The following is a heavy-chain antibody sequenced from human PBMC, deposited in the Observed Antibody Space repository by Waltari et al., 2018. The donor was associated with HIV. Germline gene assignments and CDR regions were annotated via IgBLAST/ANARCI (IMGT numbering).Heavy chain of an antibody. D-gene: IGHD6-6*01. CDR3: ARRGVAARLDYYYYYGMDV. J-gene: IGHJ6*02. CDR1: GFILTISR. CDR2: IYPGDSDT. Sequence: VQLGQTDAAVNKPGDSSEHIRKGPGFILTISRLGWVRRVRGQRLEWMVIIYPGDSDTRYSPSFQGQVTISADKSISTAYLQWSSLKASDTAMYYGARRGVAARLDYYYYYGMDVWGQGTTVTVSS. V-gene: IGHV5-51*01.